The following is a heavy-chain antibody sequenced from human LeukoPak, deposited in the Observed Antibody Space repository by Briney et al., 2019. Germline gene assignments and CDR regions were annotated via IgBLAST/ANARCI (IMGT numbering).Heavy chain of an antibody. CDR2: IGGRDGST. Sequence: GGSLRLSCAASGFTFSSYGMSWVRQAPGKGLEWVSAIGGRDGSTYYADSVKGRFTISRDNSTLYLQMNSLRAEDTAVYYCAKMVAFWSGYFDFWGQGTLVTVSS. J-gene: IGHJ4*02. CDR3: AKMVAFWSGYFDF. V-gene: IGHV3-23*01. D-gene: IGHD3-3*01. CDR1: GFTFSSYG.